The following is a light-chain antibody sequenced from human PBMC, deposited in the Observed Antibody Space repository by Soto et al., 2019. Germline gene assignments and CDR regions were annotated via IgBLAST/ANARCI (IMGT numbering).Light chain of an antibody. CDR3: SSYRSSDTLEV. Sequence: QSVLRQPASVSASPGQSIFISCTGTSEDIGAYDYVSWYQQHPGKAPKLILYAVINRPSGVSSRFSGSKSGNKASLNISGVQPEDEADYSCSSYRSSDTLEVFGTGTKVTVL. V-gene: IGLV2-14*01. CDR1: SEDIGAYDY. CDR2: AVI. J-gene: IGLJ1*01.